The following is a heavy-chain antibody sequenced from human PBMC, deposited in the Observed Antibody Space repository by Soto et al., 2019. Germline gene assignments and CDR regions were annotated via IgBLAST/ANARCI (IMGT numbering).Heavy chain of an antibody. D-gene: IGHD3-22*01. CDR1: GDSISSYY. CDR3: ALRSMAVVPEY. CDR2: LYYGRSA. V-gene: IGHV4-59*01. J-gene: IGHJ4*02. Sequence: QVQLQESGPGLVKPSETLSLTCAVSGDSISSYYCMWIRQPPGKGLESIGYLYYGRSANYKPSLKSRVTLSVDTSTNQCSLTLSSLTAADTAVYYCALRSMAVVPEYWGQGTLLTVSA.